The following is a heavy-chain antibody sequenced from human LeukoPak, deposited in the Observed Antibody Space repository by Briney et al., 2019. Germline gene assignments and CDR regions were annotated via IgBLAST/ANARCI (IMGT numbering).Heavy chain of an antibody. J-gene: IGHJ4*02. D-gene: IGHD3-22*01. CDR3: AKGYYYDSRLLVDY. CDR2: ISGSGGST. CDR1: GFTFSSYA. Sequence: PGGSLRLSCAASGFTFSSYAMSWVRQAPGKGLEWVSAISGSGGSTYYADSVKGRFTISRDNSKNTLYLQMNSLRAEDTAVYYCAKGYYYDSRLLVDYWGQGTLVTVSS. V-gene: IGHV3-23*01.